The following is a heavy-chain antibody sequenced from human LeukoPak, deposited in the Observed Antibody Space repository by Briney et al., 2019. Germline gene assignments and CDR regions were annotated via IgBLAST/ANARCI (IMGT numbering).Heavy chain of an antibody. J-gene: IGHJ4*02. CDR1: GDSISSSGYY. V-gene: IGHV4-39*07. CDR3: ARIDIAVVPSTNLDF. D-gene: IGHD2-2*01. CDR2: INYSKNT. Sequence: SETLSLTCTVSGDSISSSGYYWGWIRQPPGKGLEWIASINYSKNTYYNPSLKSRVTISVDTSKNQFSLKLNSVTAADTAVYYCARIDIAVVPSTNLDFWGQGTLVTVSS.